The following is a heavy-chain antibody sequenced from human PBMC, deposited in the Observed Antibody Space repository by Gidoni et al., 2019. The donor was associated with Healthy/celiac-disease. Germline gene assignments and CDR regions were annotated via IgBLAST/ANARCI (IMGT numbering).Heavy chain of an antibody. Sequence: QVQLQQWGAGLLKPSETLSLTCAAYGGSFSGYYWSWIRQPPGKGLEWIGEINHSGSTNYNPSLKSRVTISVDTSKNPFSLKLSYVTAADTAVYYCARGRRITMIVVVINFDYWGQGTLVTVSS. D-gene: IGHD3-22*01. CDR1: GGSFSGYY. J-gene: IGHJ4*02. CDR3: ARGRRITMIVVVINFDY. V-gene: IGHV4-34*01. CDR2: INHSGST.